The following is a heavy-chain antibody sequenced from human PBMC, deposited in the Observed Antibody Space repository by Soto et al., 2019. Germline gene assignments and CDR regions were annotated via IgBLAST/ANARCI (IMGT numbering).Heavy chain of an antibody. Sequence: QVQLVESGGGVVQPGRSLRLSCAASGFTFSSYAMHWVRQAPGKGLEWVAVISYDGSNKYYADSVKGRFTISRDNSKNTLYLQMNSLRAEDTAVYYCARESDYYDSSGYYYAFTFDYWGQGTLVTVSS. V-gene: IGHV3-30-3*01. CDR2: ISYDGSNK. CDR3: ARESDYYDSSGYYYAFTFDY. J-gene: IGHJ4*02. D-gene: IGHD3-22*01. CDR1: GFTFSSYA.